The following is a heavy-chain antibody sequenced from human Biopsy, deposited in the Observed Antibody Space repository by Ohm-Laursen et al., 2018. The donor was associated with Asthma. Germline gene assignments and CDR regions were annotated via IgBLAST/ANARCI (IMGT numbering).Heavy chain of an antibody. V-gene: IGHV1-69*17. J-gene: IGHJ4*02. CDR3: ARGGSYSSRRYYFDY. CDR2: IIPIFGIA. CDR1: GGTFSSYA. Sequence: SSVKVSCKASGGTFSSYAISWVRQAPGQGLEWMGGIIPIFGIANYAQKFQGRVTITADKSTSTAYMELSSLRSEDTAVYYCARGGSYSSRRYYFDYWGQGTLVTVSS. D-gene: IGHD1-26*01.